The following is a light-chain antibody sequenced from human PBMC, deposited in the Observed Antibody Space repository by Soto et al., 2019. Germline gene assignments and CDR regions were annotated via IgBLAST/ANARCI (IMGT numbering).Light chain of an antibody. CDR3: QQYNKWPPLT. CDR1: QSVKSN. V-gene: IGKV3-15*01. J-gene: IGKJ4*01. Sequence: EIVMTQSPATLSVSPGERVTLSCRASQSVKSNLAWYQQKPGQAPRLLIYGASTRATDIPARFSGSGSGTEFTLTISSLQSEDFAVYYCQQYNKWPPLTFGGGTKVEIK. CDR2: GAS.